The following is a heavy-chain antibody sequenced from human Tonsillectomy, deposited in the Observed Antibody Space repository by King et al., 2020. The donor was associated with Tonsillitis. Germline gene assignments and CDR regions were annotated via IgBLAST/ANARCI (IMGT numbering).Heavy chain of an antibody. D-gene: IGHD1-1*01. J-gene: IGHJ3*01. Sequence: VQLVESGGGVVQPGMSLRLSCAASGFTFSSYGMHWVRQAPGKGLEWVSVIWIDGSNKYYEDPVRGRFTISRDNSKNTLYLQMNSLRAEDTAVYYCASPGGTFDLWGQGTMVTVSS. V-gene: IGHV3-33*01. CDR1: GFTFSSYG. CDR2: IWIDGSNK. CDR3: ASPGGTFDL.